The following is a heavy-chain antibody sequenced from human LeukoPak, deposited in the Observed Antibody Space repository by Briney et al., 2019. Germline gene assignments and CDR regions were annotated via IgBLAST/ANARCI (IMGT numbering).Heavy chain of an antibody. CDR1: GDSISSSAW. V-gene: IGHV4-4*02. CDR3: ALLRSRYGMDV. Sequence: PSGTLSLTCAVSGDSISSSAWWSWVRQPPGRGLKWIGEIYYSGSTNYNPSLKSRVTISVDKSKNQFSLKLSSVTAADTAVYYCALLRSRYGMDVWGQGTTVTVSS. D-gene: IGHD3-3*01. J-gene: IGHJ6*02. CDR2: IYYSGST.